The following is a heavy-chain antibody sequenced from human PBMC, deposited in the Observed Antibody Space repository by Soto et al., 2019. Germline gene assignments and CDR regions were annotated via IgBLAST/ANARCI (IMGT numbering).Heavy chain of an antibody. D-gene: IGHD5-12*01. Sequence: GASVKVSCKASGGTFSSYAISWVRQAPGQGLEWMGGIIPIFGTANYAQKFQGRVTITADESTSTAYMELSSLRSEDTAVYYCARDKVATCYYYGMDVWGQGTTVTVSS. J-gene: IGHJ6*02. V-gene: IGHV1-69*13. CDR2: IIPIFGTA. CDR1: GGTFSSYA. CDR3: ARDKVATCYYYGMDV.